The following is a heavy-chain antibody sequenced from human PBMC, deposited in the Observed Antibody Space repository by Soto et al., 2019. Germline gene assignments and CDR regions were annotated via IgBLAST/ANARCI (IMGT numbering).Heavy chain of an antibody. CDR3: AHRGEVATIISDAFDI. J-gene: IGHJ3*02. CDR2: IYWDDDK. V-gene: IGHV2-5*02. D-gene: IGHD5-12*01. CDR1: GISHSTDAVG. Sequence: QITLKESGPTLVKPTQTLTLTCTFSGISHSTDAVGVAWIRQPPGKALEWLALIYWDDDKRYSPSLKSRLTISKDTSKNQVVLTMTNMDPVDTATYYCAHRGEVATIISDAFDIWGPGTSVTVSS.